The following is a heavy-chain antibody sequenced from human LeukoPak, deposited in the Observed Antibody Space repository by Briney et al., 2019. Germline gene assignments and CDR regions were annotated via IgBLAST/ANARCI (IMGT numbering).Heavy chain of an antibody. CDR2: ISSDGTYT. J-gene: IGHJ6*02. CDR3: ARSNGMDV. CDR1: GFTFSSHL. Sequence: PGGSLRLSCAASGFTFSSHLVHWVRQAPGKGLVWVSRISSDGTYTNYADSVRGRFTISRDNSKNTLYLQMNSLRAEDTAVYYCARSNGMDVWGQGTTVTVSS. V-gene: IGHV3-74*01.